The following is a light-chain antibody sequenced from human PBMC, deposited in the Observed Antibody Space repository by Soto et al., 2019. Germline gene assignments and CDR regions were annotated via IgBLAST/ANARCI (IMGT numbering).Light chain of an antibody. V-gene: IGKV3-15*01. CDR1: QSVISN. Sequence: EIVLTQSPGTLSLSPGEIATLSFSASQSVISNVAFYQQKPGQAPRLLMYGASTRATGIPARVSGSGPGTEFTLTISSLQSEDFAVYYCQQYNTWPPLITFGQGTRLEIK. CDR3: QQYNTWPPLIT. J-gene: IGKJ5*01. CDR2: GAS.